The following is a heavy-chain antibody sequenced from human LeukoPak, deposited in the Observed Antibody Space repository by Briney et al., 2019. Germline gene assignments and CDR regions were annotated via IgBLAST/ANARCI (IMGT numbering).Heavy chain of an antibody. Sequence: SETLSLTCAVPGGSISSGGYSWSWIRQPPGKGLEWIGYIYHSGSTYYNPSLKSRVTISVDRSKNQFSLKLSSVTAADTAVYYCARSSRWGGFDYWGQGTLVTVSS. D-gene: IGHD3-10*01. CDR3: ARSSRWGGFDY. CDR2: IYHSGST. V-gene: IGHV4-30-2*01. CDR1: GGSISSGGYS. J-gene: IGHJ4*02.